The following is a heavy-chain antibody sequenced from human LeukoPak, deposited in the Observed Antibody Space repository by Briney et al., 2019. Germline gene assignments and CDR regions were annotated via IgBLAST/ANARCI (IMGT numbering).Heavy chain of an antibody. CDR3: ARDASENYSFDY. D-gene: IGHD6-19*01. CDR2: IYSGGST. J-gene: IGHJ4*02. V-gene: IGHV3-53*01. CDR1: GFTVISNY. Sequence: PGGSLRLSCTVSGFTVISNYMSWVRQAPGKGLEWVSVIYSGGSTYYADSVKGRFTISRDNSKNTLYLQMNNLRAEDTAVYYCARDASENYSFDYWGQGTLVTVSS.